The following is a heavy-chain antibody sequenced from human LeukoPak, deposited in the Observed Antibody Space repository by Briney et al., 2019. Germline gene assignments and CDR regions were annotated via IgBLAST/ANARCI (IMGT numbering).Heavy chain of an antibody. CDR1: GFQFSRNV. D-gene: IGHD3-10*02. V-gene: IGHV3-30*02. Sequence: PGGSLRLSCAASGFQFSRNVMHWVRQAPGKGLEWVAFIRYDGTKKFYGDSVRGRFTISRDNSKNTLYLEMNSLRHGDTAVYSCARDFDDVNGDFYYIPDFWGQGTLVTVSS. CDR2: IRYDGTKK. CDR3: ARDFDDVNGDFYYIPDF. J-gene: IGHJ4*02.